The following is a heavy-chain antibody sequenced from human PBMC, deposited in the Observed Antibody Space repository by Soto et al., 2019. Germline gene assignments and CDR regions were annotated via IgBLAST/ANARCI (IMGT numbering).Heavy chain of an antibody. D-gene: IGHD4-17*01. J-gene: IGHJ6*02. CDR1: GVSISSSNW. CDR3: ARETPGYGEYVYGMDV. Sequence: SETLSLTCAVSGVSISSSNWWTWVRQSPGKGLEWIGKIYHTGNNNYNPSLKSRVTMSVDNSKNQFSLKLTSVTAADTAVYYCARETPGYGEYVYGMDVWGQGTTVTVSS. CDR2: IYHTGNN. V-gene: IGHV4-4*02.